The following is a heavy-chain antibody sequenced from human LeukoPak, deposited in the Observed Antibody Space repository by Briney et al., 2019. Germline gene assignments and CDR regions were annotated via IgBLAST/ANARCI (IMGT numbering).Heavy chain of an antibody. CDR2: IYSSGTT. Sequence: KPSATLSPTCVVSCDSISGKYWRWIRRPAGKRLEWLGRIYSSGTTDYSPSLMSRVTMSLDTSKNHISLRLRPVTAADTAVYYCARLDILVPRAVEWFDPWGQGTVVTVSS. D-gene: IGHD2-2*01. CDR3: ARLDILVPRAVEWFDP. CDR1: CDSISGKY. J-gene: IGHJ5*01. V-gene: IGHV4-4*07.